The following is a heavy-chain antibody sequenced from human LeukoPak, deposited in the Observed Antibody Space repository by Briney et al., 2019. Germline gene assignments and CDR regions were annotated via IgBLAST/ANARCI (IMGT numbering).Heavy chain of an antibody. CDR1: GFTFSSYS. J-gene: IGHJ4*02. V-gene: IGHV3-21*04. CDR2: ISSSSSYI. Sequence: GGSLRLSCAASGFTFSSYSMNWVRQAPGKGLEWVSSISSSSSYIYYADSVKGRFTISRDNAKNSLYLQMNSLRAEDTAVYYCAKDGTGLRLGEFDYWGQGTLVTVSS. D-gene: IGHD3-16*01. CDR3: AKDGTGLRLGEFDY.